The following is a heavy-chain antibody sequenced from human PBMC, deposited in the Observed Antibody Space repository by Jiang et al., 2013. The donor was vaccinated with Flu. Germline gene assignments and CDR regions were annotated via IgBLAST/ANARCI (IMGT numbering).Heavy chain of an antibody. CDR1: GGSISRSSYY. CDR2: IYYRGST. V-gene: IGHV4-39*07. J-gene: IGHJ4*02. Sequence: KPSETLSLSCSVSGGSISRSSYYWGWIRQSPGKGLAWIGSIYYRGSTSYNPSLKSRVTISVDTSKNQFSLKLSSVTAADTAVYYCARRAEYYDSSGYYSVYLDYWGQGTLVTVSS. CDR3: ARRAEYYDSSGYYSVYLDY. D-gene: IGHD3-22*01.